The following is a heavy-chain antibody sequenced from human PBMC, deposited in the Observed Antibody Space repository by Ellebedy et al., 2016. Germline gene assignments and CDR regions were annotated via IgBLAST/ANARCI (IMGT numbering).Heavy chain of an antibody. CDR1: GGSISSYY. V-gene: IGHV4-59*08. CDR2: IYYSGST. D-gene: IGHD5-18*01. CDR3: ARHRGYSYQRIGAFDI. Sequence: GSLRLXCTVSGGSISSYYWSWIRQTPGKGLEWIGYIYYSGSTNYNPSLKSRVTISVDTSKNQFSLKLSSVTAADTAVYYCARHRGYSYQRIGAFDIWGQGTMVTVSS. J-gene: IGHJ3*02.